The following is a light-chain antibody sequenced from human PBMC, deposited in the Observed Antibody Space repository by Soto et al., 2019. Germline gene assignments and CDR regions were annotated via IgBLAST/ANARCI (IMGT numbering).Light chain of an antibody. CDR1: SGHSSYI. J-gene: IGLJ2*01. CDR2: LEGSGSY. CDR3: ETWDSNTRV. V-gene: IGLV4-60*02. Sequence: QLVLTQSSSASASLGSSVKLTCTLSSGHSSYIIAWHQQQPGKAPRYLMKLEGSGSYNKGSGVPDRFSGSSSGADRYLTISNLHFEDEANYYCETWDSNTRVVGGGTKLTVL.